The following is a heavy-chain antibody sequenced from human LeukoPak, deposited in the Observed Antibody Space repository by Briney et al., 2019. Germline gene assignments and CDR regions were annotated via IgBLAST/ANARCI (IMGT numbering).Heavy chain of an antibody. D-gene: IGHD6-19*01. J-gene: IGHJ4*02. CDR3: AKSIAVAEGNGGFDY. V-gene: IGHV3-48*01. CDR1: GFTFSSYS. Sequence: PGGSLRLSCAASGFTFSSYSMIWVRQAPGKGLEWVSYISSSSSTIYYADSVKGRFTISGDNSKNTLYLQMNSLRAEDTAVYYCAKSIAVAEGNGGFDYWGQGTLVTVSS. CDR2: ISSSSSTI.